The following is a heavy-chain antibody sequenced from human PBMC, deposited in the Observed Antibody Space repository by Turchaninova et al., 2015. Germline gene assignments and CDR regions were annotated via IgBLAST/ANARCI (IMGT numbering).Heavy chain of an antibody. CDR2: ISGRGGST. Sequence: EVQLVESGGGLVQPGGSLRLSCAGSGFPFGNYDMSWVRQASGKGLEWVSGISGRGGSTYYADSVKGHFTISRDSSRKTLYLQVNSLRVEDTAVYFCVLKGSAFDIWGQGTMVTVSS. J-gene: IGHJ3*02. V-gene: IGHV3-23*04. CDR1: GFPFGNYD. CDR3: VLKGSAFDI.